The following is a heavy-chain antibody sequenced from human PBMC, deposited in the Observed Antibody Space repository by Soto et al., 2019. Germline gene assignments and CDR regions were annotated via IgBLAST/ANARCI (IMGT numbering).Heavy chain of an antibody. D-gene: IGHD6-13*01. CDR3: ARRYSSSFDF. CDR2: IYHSGST. J-gene: IGHJ4*02. V-gene: IGHV4-30-2*01. Sequence: PSETLSLTCAVSGGSISSGGYSWSWIRQPPGKGLEWIGYIYHSGSTYYNPSLKSRVTISVDGSKNQFSLKLSSVTAADTAVYYCARRYSSSFDFWGQGTLVTVSS. CDR1: GGSISSGGYS.